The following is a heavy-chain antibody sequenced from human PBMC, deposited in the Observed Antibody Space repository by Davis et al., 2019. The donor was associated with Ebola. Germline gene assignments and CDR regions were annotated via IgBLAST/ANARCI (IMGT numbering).Heavy chain of an antibody. CDR3: AREAAAGDY. CDR1: GFTFSSYA. D-gene: IGHD6-13*01. V-gene: IGHV3-7*03. CDR2: INQDGKQK. Sequence: GESLKISCAASGFTFSSYAMSWVRQAPGKGLEWVANINQDGKQKFYVDSVEGRFTISRDNAKNSLHLQMNNLRADDMAVYYCAREAAAGDYWGQGTLVTVSS. J-gene: IGHJ4*02.